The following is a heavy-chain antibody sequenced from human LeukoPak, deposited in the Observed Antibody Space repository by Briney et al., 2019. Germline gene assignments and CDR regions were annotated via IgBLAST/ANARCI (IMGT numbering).Heavy chain of an antibody. CDR3: AITPGIVVVTAINDY. CDR2: ISGSGGST. Sequence: PGGSLRLSCAASGFTFSSYAMSWVRQAPGKGLEWVSAISGSGGSTYYADSVKGRFTISRDNSKNTLYLQMNSLRAEDTAVYYCAITPGIVVVTAINDYWGQGTLVTVSS. CDR1: GFTFSSYA. D-gene: IGHD2-21*02. V-gene: IGHV3-23*01. J-gene: IGHJ4*02.